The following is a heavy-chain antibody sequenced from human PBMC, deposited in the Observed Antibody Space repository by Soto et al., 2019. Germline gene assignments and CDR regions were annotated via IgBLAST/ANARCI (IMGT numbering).Heavy chain of an antibody. D-gene: IGHD2-15*01. CDR3: ASGKWSLDY. V-gene: IGHV3-11*01. CDR2: IGNSHYTT. CDR1: GISLSDNY. Sequence: EESLRLSCVASGISLSDNYMAWIRQAPWKGLEWRSYIGNSHYTTYYTDSVKGRFTISRDNAKNSLYLQLNGLRVEDTAVYYCASGKWSLDYWGQGILVTVSS. J-gene: IGHJ4*02.